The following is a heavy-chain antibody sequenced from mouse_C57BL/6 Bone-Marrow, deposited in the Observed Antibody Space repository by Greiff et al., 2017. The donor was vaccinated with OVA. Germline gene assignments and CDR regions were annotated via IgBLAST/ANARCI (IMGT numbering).Heavy chain of an antibody. CDR1: GFSLTSYG. J-gene: IGHJ3*01. CDR3: ARNGYDEGFAY. V-gene: IGHV2-2*01. D-gene: IGHD2-2*01. Sequence: QVQLKESGPGLVQPSQSLSITCTVSGFSLTSYGVHWVRQSPGKGLEWLGVIWSGGSTDYNAAFISRLSISKDNSKSQVFFKMNSLQADDTAIYYCARNGYDEGFAYWGQGTLVTVSA. CDR2: IWSGGST.